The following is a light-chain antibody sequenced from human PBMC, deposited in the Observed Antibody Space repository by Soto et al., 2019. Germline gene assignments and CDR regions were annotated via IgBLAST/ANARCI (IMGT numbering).Light chain of an antibody. J-gene: IGLJ1*01. Sequence: QSVLTQPPSVSGAPGQRVTISCTGSSSNIGAGYDIHWYQQFPGTAPKLLIYGNSNRPSGVPDRFSGSKSGTSASLAITGLHAEDEADYYCQSYDNSLSGSYVFGTGTKLTVL. CDR3: QSYDNSLSGSYV. V-gene: IGLV1-40*01. CDR1: SSNIGAGYD. CDR2: GNS.